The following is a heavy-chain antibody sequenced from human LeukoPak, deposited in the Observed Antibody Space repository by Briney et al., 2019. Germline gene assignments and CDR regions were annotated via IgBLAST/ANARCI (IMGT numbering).Heavy chain of an antibody. CDR3: ANFLSGSYHFDY. D-gene: IGHD1-26*01. V-gene: IGHV3-11*01. J-gene: IGHJ4*02. CDR1: GFTFSDYY. CDR2: ISSSGSTI. Sequence: GGSLRLSCAASGFTFSDYYMSWIRQAPGKGLEWVSYISSSGSTIYYADSVKGRFTISRDNAKNSLYLQMNSLRAEDAAVYYCANFLSGSYHFDYWGQGTLVTVSS.